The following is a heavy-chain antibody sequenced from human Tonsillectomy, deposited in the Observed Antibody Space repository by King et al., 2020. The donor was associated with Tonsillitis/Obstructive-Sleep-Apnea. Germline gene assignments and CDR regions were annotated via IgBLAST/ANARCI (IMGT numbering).Heavy chain of an antibody. D-gene: IGHD2-15*01. CDR1: GYSFTSYW. CDR3: ARHNPKCSGGSCLDAFDI. V-gene: IGHV5-51*01. J-gene: IGHJ3*02. CDR2: IYPGDSDT. Sequence: VQLVESGAEVKKPGESLKISCTGSGYSFTSYWIGWVRQMPGKGLEWMGIIYPGDSDTRYSPSFQGQVTISADKSISTAYLQWSSLKASDTAMYYCARHNPKCSGGSCLDAFDIWGQGTMVTVSS.